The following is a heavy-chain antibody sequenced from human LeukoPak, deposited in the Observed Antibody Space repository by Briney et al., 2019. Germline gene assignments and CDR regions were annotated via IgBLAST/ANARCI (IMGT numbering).Heavy chain of an antibody. V-gene: IGHV5-51*01. D-gene: IGHD1-26*01. CDR2: IYPSDSDT. CDR3: ARSWVLHGGFDS. J-gene: IGHJ4*02. Sequence: GESLQISCKGFGYSFTNYWVGWVRQMPGKGLEWMGVIYPSDSDTRYSPSFQGQVTISADKSISTAYLQWSSLKASDTAMYSCARSWVLHGGFDSWGQGTLVTVSS. CDR1: GYSFTNYW.